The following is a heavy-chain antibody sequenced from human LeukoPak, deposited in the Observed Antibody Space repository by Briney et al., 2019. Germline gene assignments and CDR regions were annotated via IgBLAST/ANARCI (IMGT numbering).Heavy chain of an antibody. D-gene: IGHD3-3*01. J-gene: IGHJ3*02. CDR1: GGSISSSSYY. CDR2: IYYSGST. V-gene: IGHV4-39*01. CDR3: ARFPGRSGPNAFDI. Sequence: PSETLSLTCTVSGGSISSSSYYWVWIRQPPGKGLEWIGSIYYSGSTYYNPSLKSRVTISVDTSKNQFSLKLSSVTAADTAVYYCARFPGRSGPNAFDIWGQGTMVTVSS.